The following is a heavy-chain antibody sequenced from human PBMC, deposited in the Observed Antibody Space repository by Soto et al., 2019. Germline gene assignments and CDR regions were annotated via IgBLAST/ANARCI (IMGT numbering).Heavy chain of an antibody. CDR2: IIPIFVTA. CDR1: GGTFSSYA. J-gene: IGHJ6*02. V-gene: IGHV1-69*12. CDR3: ARPVPAAGYYYGMDV. D-gene: IGHD2-2*01. Sequence: QVQLVQSGAEVKKPGSSVKVSCKASGGTFSSYAISWVRQAPGQGLEWMGGIIPIFVTANYAQKFQGRVTITADESTSTAYVELSSMRSEDMAVYYCARPVPAAGYYYGMDVWGQGTTDTVSS.